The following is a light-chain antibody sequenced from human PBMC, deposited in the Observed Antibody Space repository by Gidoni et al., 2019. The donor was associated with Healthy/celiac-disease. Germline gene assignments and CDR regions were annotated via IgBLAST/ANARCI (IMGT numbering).Light chain of an antibody. V-gene: IGKV3-11*01. CDR3: QQGSNWPRT. Sequence: VLTQSPATLSLSPGERATLSCRASQSVSSYFARYQQKPGQAPRLLIYDASNRATGIPARFSGRGSGTDFTLTSSSREHEEFAVYYCQQGSNWPRTFGQGTKVEIK. J-gene: IGKJ1*01. CDR1: QSVSSY. CDR2: DAS.